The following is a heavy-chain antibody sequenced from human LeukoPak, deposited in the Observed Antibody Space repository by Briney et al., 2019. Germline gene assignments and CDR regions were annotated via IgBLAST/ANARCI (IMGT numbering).Heavy chain of an antibody. CDR3: ARATDHGDYDY. V-gene: IGHV4-59*08. D-gene: IGHD4-17*01. CDR2: IYYSGST. Sequence: SETLSLTCTVSGGSISSYYWSWIRQPPGKGLEWIGYIYYSGSTNYNPSLKSRVTISVDTSKNQFSLKLSSVTAADTAVYYCARATDHGDYDYWGQGTLVTVS. J-gene: IGHJ4*02. CDR1: GGSISSYY.